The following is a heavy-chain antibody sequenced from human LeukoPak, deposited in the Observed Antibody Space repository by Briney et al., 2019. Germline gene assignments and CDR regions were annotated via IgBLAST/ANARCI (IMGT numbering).Heavy chain of an antibody. V-gene: IGHV3-53*01. CDR1: GFTVSSNY. D-gene: IGHD3-10*01. J-gene: IGHJ4*02. CDR2: ISSAGST. CDR3: ARGYYGSGNYYNTFKFDN. Sequence: QPGGSLRLSCVVSGFTVSSNYMSWVRQAPGKGLEWVSVISSAGSTYYADSVKGRFAISRDDSKNTLYLQMNSLRAEDTAVYYCARGYYGSGNYYNTFKFDNWGQGILVTVSS.